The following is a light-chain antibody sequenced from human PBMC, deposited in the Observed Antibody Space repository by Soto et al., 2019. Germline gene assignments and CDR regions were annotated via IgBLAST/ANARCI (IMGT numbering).Light chain of an antibody. CDR3: QQSYSTPRT. CDR1: QSITSY. CDR2: SSS. Sequence: IQMTQSPSSLSASVGDRVTMTCRASQSITSYLNWYQQKPGKAPKLLIYSSSSLQSGVPSRFSGSGSGTDFTLTISSLQPEDFATYYCQQSYSTPRTFGHGTKVDI. J-gene: IGKJ1*01. V-gene: IGKV1-39*01.